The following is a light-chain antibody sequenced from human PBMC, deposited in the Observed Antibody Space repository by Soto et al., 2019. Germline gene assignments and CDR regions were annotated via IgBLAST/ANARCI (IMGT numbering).Light chain of an antibody. CDR1: SGHSSYA. V-gene: IGLV4-69*01. Sequence: QLVLTQSPSASASLGAWVNLTCTLSSGHSSYAIAWHQQEPEKGPRYLMKLNSDGSHNKGDGIPDRFSGSSSGAERYLTISSLQSEDEADYYCQTWGTGIRVFGGGTKLTVL. J-gene: IGLJ3*02. CDR2: LNSDGSH. CDR3: QTWGTGIRV.